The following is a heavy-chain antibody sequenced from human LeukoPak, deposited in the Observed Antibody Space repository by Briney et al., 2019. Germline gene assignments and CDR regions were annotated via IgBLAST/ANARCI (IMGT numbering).Heavy chain of an antibody. CDR3: AKDPSIVVAGNYCDY. CDR1: GFNFSSYG. D-gene: IGHD6-19*01. V-gene: IGHV3-30*18. CDR2: ISHDGSNK. Sequence: GGSLILSCAASGFNFSSYGMHWVRQAPGKGLEWVAIISHDGSNKYYADSVKGRFTISRDNSKNTLYLQMNSLRAEDTAVYYCAKDPSIVVAGNYCDYWGQGTLVTVSS. J-gene: IGHJ4*02.